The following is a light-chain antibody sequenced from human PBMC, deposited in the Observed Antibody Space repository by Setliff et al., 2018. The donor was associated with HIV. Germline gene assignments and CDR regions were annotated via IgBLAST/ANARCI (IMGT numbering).Light chain of an antibody. Sequence: QSALTQPASVSGSPGQSITISCTGTISDVGGYNYVSWYQHYPGKAPKFMIYDVTTRPSGVSNRFSGSKSGNTASLTISGLQAEDEADDFCCSYVTGSTYVCGTGTKVTVL. J-gene: IGLJ1*01. CDR3: CSYVTGSTYV. V-gene: IGLV2-23*02. CDR1: ISDVGGYNY. CDR2: DVT.